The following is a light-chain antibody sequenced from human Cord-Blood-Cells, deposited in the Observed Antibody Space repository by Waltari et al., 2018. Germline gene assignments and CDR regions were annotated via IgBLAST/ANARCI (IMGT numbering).Light chain of an antibody. V-gene: IGLV2-8*01. Sequence: QSALTQPPSASGSPGQTVTISCTGTSSEVGGYNYVSWYQQHPGKTPKHRIYEVSKRPSGVPVRFSDSKSRNTASPAIAGLHAGDEADYYCSSYAGSNNWVLGGGTKLTVL. CDR3: SSYAGSNNWV. J-gene: IGLJ3*02. CDR2: EVS. CDR1: SSEVGGYNY.